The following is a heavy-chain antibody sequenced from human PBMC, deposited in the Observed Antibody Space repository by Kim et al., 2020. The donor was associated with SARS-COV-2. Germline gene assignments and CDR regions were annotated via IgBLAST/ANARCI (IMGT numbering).Heavy chain of an antibody. CDR3: AKELVSRSSLSFDY. J-gene: IGHJ4*02. D-gene: IGHD3-10*01. CDR2: ISGGGHST. CDR1: GFTFGSSA. V-gene: IGHV3-23*01. Sequence: GGSLRRSCAASGFTFGSSAMAWVRQAPGKGLEWLSAISGGGHSTYYANSVKGRFTVSRDNSKNTVYLQMYSLRAEDTAVYYCAKELVSRSSLSFDYWGQGTLVTVSS.